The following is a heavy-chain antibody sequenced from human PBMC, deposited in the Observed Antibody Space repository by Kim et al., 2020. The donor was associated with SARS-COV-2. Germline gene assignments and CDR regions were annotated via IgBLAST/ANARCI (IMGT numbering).Heavy chain of an antibody. CDR3: ARGQLLFGV. CDR2: IYYSGTT. J-gene: IGHJ4*02. CDR1: GGSISNYY. Sequence: SETLSLTCTVSGGSISNYYWSWIRQPPGKGPQWIGYIYYSGTTNYNPSLKSRVTISVDTSKNQFSLKLSSVTAADTAVYYCARGQLLFGVWGQGTLVTVSS. V-gene: IGHV4-59*01. D-gene: IGHD2-2*01.